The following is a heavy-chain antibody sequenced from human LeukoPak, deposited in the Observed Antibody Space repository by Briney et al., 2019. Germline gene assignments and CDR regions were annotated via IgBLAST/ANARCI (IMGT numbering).Heavy chain of an antibody. J-gene: IGHJ4*02. CDR2: INAGNGNT. CDR1: GYTFTGYY. Sequence: ASVKVSCKASGYTFTGYYMHWVRQAPGQGLEWMGWINAGNGNTKYSQEFQGRVTITRDTSASTAYMELSSLRSEDMAVYYCARGSYDYVWGSWRYFDYWGQGTLVTVSS. V-gene: IGHV1-3*03. D-gene: IGHD3-16*01. CDR3: ARGSYDYVWGSWRYFDY.